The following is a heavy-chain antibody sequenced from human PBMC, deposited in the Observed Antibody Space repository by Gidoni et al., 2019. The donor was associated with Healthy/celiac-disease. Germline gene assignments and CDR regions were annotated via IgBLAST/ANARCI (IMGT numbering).Heavy chain of an antibody. J-gene: IGHJ5*02. D-gene: IGHD3-22*01. CDR2: IYYSGST. CDR3: ARPRFDSSSNWFDP. CDR1: GGSISSSSYY. Sequence: QLQLQESGPGLVKPSETLYLTCTVSGGSISSSSYYWGWIRQPPGKGLEWIGSIYYSGSTYYNRSLKSRVTISVDTSKNQFSLKLSSVTAADTAVYYCARPRFDSSSNWFDPWGQGTLVTVSS. V-gene: IGHV4-39*01.